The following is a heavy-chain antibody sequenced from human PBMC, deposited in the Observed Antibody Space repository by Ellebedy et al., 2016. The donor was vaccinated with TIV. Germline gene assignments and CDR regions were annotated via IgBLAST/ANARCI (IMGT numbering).Heavy chain of an antibody. D-gene: IGHD3-10*01. CDR2: IHYSGNT. J-gene: IGHJ5*02. Sequence: SETLSLTXTVSGGSISSGDYYWSWIRQPPGKGLEWIGYIHYSGNTYYNPSLKSRVTISIDTSKNQFSLKLSSVTAADTAVYYCARDQDFGRADGSGSSRWFDPWGQGTLVTVSS. CDR1: GGSISSGDYY. V-gene: IGHV4-30-4*01. CDR3: ARDQDFGRADGSGSSRWFDP.